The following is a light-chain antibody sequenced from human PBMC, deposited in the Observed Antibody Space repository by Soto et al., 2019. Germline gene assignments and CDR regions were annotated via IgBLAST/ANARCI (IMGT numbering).Light chain of an antibody. CDR1: SSNIGSGT. Sequence: QSVLTQPPTVSGTPGQRVTISCSGGSSNIGSGTVNWYQQLPGTAPKLLIYNNNQRPSGVPDRFSGSKSGTSGSLAISGLQSEDEADYYCASWDDSLTGLYVFGTVTKVTVL. CDR2: NNN. CDR3: ASWDDSLTGLYV. V-gene: IGLV1-44*01. J-gene: IGLJ1*01.